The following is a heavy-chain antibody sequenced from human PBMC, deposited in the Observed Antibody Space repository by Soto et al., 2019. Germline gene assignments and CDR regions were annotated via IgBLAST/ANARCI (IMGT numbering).Heavy chain of an antibody. CDR1: GFIVSSNY. J-gene: IGHJ4*02. D-gene: IGHD6-19*01. CDR2: IYSGGGT. CDR3: ARVGYSSGWLRN. V-gene: IGHV3-66*01. Sequence: EVQLVESGGGLVQPGGSLRLSCAASGFIVSSNYMSWVRQAPGKGLEWVSVIYSGGGTYYADSVKGRFTSSRDNSKNTVFLQMNSLRAEDTAVYFCARVGYSSGWLRNWGQGTLVTVSS.